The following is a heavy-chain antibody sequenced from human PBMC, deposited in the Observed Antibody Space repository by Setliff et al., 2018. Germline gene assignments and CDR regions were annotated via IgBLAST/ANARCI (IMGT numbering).Heavy chain of an antibody. Sequence: PGGSLRLSCAASGFTLTNAWMSWVRQAPGKGLEWVSYITSSGTTTFDTDSVKGRFAISRDNSRNTLYLQMNDLRPEDTAMYYCAKDRSGSYKYFFDHWGQGTLVTVSS. V-gene: IGHV3-48*01. D-gene: IGHD1-26*01. CDR1: GFTLTNAW. CDR2: ITSSGTTT. CDR3: AKDRSGSYKYFFDH. J-gene: IGHJ4*02.